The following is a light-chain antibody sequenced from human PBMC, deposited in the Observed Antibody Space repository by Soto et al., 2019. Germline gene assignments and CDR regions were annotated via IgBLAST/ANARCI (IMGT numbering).Light chain of an antibody. CDR1: QSVINSY. J-gene: IGKJ1*01. V-gene: IGKV3-20*01. CDR2: GAS. CDR3: QQYGISPWT. Sequence: EIVLTQSPGTLSLSPGERATLSCRASQSVINSYLAWYQHKAGQAPRLLIYGASSRATGIPDKFSGSGSGTDLPLTISRLEPEDFAVYYCQQYGISPWTFGQGTKVEIK.